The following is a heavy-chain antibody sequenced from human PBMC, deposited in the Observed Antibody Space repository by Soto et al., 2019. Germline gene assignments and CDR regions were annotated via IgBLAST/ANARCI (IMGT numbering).Heavy chain of an antibody. CDR1: GFKFSIYS. V-gene: IGHV3-48*02. J-gene: IGHJ4*02. Sequence: EVELVESGGALVQPGGSLRLSCVASGFKFSIYSMNWVRQAPGKGLEWSAYITSDTKTIKYGDSVKGRFTISRDNARNSVFLQMNILSDEDTAVYYCARSVEGHFDYWGQGTVVTVSS. CDR2: ITSDTKTI. CDR3: ARSVEGHFDY. D-gene: IGHD6-19*01.